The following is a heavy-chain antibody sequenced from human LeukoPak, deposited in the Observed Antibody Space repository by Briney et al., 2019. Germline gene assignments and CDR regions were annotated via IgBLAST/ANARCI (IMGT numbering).Heavy chain of an antibody. D-gene: IGHD5-12*01. CDR3: AKGGGYEAQYYYYYLDV. CDR2: ISSSGSTI. J-gene: IGHJ6*03. V-gene: IGHV3-48*03. Sequence: GGSLRLSCAASGFTFSSYEMNWVRQAPGKGLERVSYISSSGSTIYYADSVKGRFTISRDNAKNSLYLQMKSLRAEDTAVYYCAKGGGYEAQYYYYYLDVWGKGTTVTISS. CDR1: GFTFSSYE.